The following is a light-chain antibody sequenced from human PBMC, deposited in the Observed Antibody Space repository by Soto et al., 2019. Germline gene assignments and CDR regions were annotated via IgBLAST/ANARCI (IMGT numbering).Light chain of an antibody. CDR3: QQYGTSIT. V-gene: IGKV3-20*01. Sequence: EIVLTQSPGTLSLSPGERATLSCRASQSFSSSYLAWYQQKPGQAPRLLIYGASSRATGIPDRFSGSGSGKDFPLTISRLEPEDFAVYYCQQYGTSITFGQGTRLEI. J-gene: IGKJ5*01. CDR1: QSFSSSY. CDR2: GAS.